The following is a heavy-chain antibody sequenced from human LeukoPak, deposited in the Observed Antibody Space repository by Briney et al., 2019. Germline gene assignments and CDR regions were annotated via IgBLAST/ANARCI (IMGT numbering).Heavy chain of an antibody. V-gene: IGHV4-4*07. J-gene: IGHJ4*02. CDR2: VHISEGT. CDR3: ARRDSCSGWSFDH. CDR1: GGSMNNHH. Sequence: PSETLSLTCTVSGGSMNNHHWSWIRQPAGKGLEWIGRVHISEGTNYSPPLKSRVTMSIHTPESQLSLTMRSVTAADTAVYYYARRDSCSGWSFDHWGQGILVTVSS. D-gene: IGHD6-19*01.